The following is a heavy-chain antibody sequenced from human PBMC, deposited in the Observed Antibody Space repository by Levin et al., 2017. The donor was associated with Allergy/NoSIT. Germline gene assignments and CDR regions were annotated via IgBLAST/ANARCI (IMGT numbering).Heavy chain of an antibody. V-gene: IGHV3-33*01. CDR1: GVTFSSSG. CDR3: ASEARRITIFGVGAEEWAMDG. CDR2: MWYDGSKE. Sequence: GESLKISCTASGVTFSSSGMHWVRQAPGKGLEWVAFMWYDGSKEKYGESVKGRFTISRDNSKNTLYLQMDSLRAEDTAVYYCASEARRITIFGVGAEEWAMDGWGQGTTVTVSS. J-gene: IGHJ6*02. D-gene: IGHD3-3*01.